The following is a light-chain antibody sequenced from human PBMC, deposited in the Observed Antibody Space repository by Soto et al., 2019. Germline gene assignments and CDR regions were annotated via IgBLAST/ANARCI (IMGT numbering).Light chain of an antibody. CDR2: SAS. J-gene: IGKJ4*01. CDR3: QQYYNWPLT. V-gene: IGKV3D-15*01. Sequence: EIVMTQSPATLSLSPGERATLSCRASQSVSSNLAWYQQKPGQAPRLLIYSASTRATGIPARFSGSGSGTEFTLTISSLQSEDFAVFYCQQYYNWPLTFGGGTKVDI. CDR1: QSVSSN.